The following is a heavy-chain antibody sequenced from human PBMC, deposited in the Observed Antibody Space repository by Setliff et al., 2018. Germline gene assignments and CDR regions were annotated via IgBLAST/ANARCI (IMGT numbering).Heavy chain of an antibody. Sequence: GESLKLSCKASGYIFTNYWIGWVRQMPGKGLEWMGVIYPGDSDTRYSPSFQGQVTISADMSINTAYLQWSSLKASDTAIYYCTRHEDRNKCTSSSCYRENDAFDVWGQGAMVTVSS. D-gene: IGHD2-2*01. CDR3: TRHEDRNKCTSSSCYRENDAFDV. J-gene: IGHJ3*01. CDR1: GYIFTNYW. V-gene: IGHV5-51*01. CDR2: IYPGDSDT.